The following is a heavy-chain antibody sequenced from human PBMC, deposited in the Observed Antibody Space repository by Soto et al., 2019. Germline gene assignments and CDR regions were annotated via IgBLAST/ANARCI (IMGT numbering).Heavy chain of an antibody. D-gene: IGHD1-26*01. CDR2: ISYSGDTT. CDR1: GFTFGSYT. J-gene: IGHJ4*02. CDR3: AKFASGSYPYYFDN. Sequence: GGSLRLSCAASGFTFGSYTMNWVRRTPGKGLEWVSAISYSGDTTNYADSVKGRFTISRDNSRGTLYLQMNSLRVEDTAIYYCAKFASGSYPYYFDNWGQGTLVTVSS. V-gene: IGHV3-23*01.